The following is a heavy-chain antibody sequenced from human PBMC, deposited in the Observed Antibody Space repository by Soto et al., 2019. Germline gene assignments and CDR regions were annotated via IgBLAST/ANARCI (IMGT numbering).Heavy chain of an antibody. CDR1: GFSLTTSGVG. CDR3: AHRVLRTVFGLVTTTAIYFDF. J-gene: IGHJ4*02. V-gene: IGHV2-5*02. Sequence: QITLNESGPTVVRPTETLTLTCRFSGFSLTTSGVGVGWIRQSPGKAPEWLALIYWDVDKRYSASLKSRLTITKDTSKNRVVLTVSDLDPTDTATYYCAHRVLRTVFGLVTTTAIYFDFWGQGTPVAVSS. D-gene: IGHD3-3*01. CDR2: IYWDVDK.